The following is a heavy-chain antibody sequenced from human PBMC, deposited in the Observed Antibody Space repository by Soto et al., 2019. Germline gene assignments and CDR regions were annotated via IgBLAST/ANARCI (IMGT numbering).Heavy chain of an antibody. Sequence: QITLKESGPTLVKPTQTLTLTCSFSGFSLSTSGASAGWIRQRPVKGLEWLALVYWDDEKLYSPSMRDRRNITKYTSNTKFFLTMDNMEHADTATYYCANSQGYRILGGVIGAHWFDPWGQGIMVT. CDR1: GFSLSTSGAS. D-gene: IGHD3-3*01. CDR3: ANSQGYRILGGVIGAHWFDP. CDR2: VYWDDEK. J-gene: IGHJ5*02. V-gene: IGHV2-5*02.